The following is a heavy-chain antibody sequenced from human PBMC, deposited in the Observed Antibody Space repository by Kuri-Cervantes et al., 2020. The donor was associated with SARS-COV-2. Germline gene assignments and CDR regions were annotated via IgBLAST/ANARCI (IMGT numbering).Heavy chain of an antibody. Sequence: GSLRLSCTVSGGSISTYYWSWIRQPPGKGLEWIGEINHSGGTKYKPSLKGRVSISVDASKNQISLKLTSVTAADAAVYYCARGHIGVVPSPILGLGPHYYYYHMDIWGQGTTVTVSS. CDR2: INHSGGT. CDR3: ARGHIGVVPSPILGLGPHYYYYHMDI. CDR1: GGSISTYY. V-gene: IGHV4-34*01. D-gene: IGHD2-2*01. J-gene: IGHJ6*02.